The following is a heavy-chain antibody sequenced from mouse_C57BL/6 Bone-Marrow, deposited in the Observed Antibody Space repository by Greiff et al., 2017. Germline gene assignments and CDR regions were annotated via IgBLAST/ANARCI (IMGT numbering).Heavy chain of an antibody. J-gene: IGHJ2*01. CDR2: INPNNGGT. CDR1: GYTFTDYN. CDR3: AIFITTVNYFDY. Sequence: EVQLQQSGPELVKPGASVKIPCKASGYTFTDYNMDWVKQSHGKSLEWIGDINPNNGGTSYNQKFKGKATLTVDKSSSTAYMELRSLTSEDTAVXYCAIFITTVNYFDYWGQGTTLTVSS. D-gene: IGHD1-1*01. V-gene: IGHV1-18*01.